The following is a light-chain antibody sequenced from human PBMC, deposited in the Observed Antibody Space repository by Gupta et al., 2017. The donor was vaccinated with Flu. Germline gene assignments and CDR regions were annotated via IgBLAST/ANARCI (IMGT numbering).Light chain of an antibody. CDR1: TSNIGSNT. V-gene: IGLV1-44*01. J-gene: IGLJ3*02. CDR3: SESADSMNGPNV. CDR2: CTK. Sequence: QSVLTQPPSASGTPGQRVTISCSGSTSNIGSNTVSWYQQLPGTAPRLLIFCTKHRTSGVHDRFFCDTVCTSAFPVTSGRDYDDEADEYCSESADSMNGPNVFGGGTKMTVL.